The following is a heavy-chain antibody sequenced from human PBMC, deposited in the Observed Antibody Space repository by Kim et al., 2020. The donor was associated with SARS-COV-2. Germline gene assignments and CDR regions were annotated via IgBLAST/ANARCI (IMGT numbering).Heavy chain of an antibody. J-gene: IGHJ6*01. V-gene: IGHV4-59*13. CDR2: IYYSGST. CDR3: ARWARYCGGDCFPPYYYG. CDR1: GGSISSYY. D-gene: IGHD2-21*01. Sequence: SETLSLTCTVSGGSISSYYWSWIRQPPGKGLEWIGYIYYSGSTNYNPSLKSRVTISVDTSKNQFSLKLSSVTAADTAVYYCARWARYCGGDCFPPYYYG.